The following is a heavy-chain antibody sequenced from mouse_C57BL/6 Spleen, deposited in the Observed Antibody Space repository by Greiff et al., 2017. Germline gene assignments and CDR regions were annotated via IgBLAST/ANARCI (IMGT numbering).Heavy chain of an antibody. CDR2: IDPENGDT. J-gene: IGHJ2*01. CDR1: GFNIKDDY. Sequence: VQLQQSGAELVRPGASVKLSCTASGFNIKDDYMHWVKQRPEQGLEWIGWIDPENGDTEYASKFQGKATITADTSYNTAYLQLSILTSEDTAVYYCTTTAQATDWGQGTTLTVSS. V-gene: IGHV14-4*01. D-gene: IGHD3-2*02. CDR3: TTTAQATD.